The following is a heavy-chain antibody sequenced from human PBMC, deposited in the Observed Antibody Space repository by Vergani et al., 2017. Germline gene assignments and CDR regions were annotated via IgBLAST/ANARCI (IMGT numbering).Heavy chain of an antibody. D-gene: IGHD3-10*01. Sequence: EVDLVESGGGLVKPGESLRLSCAASGFSFSDYSMNWVRQSPGKGLEWVSGISGSGVSAYYTDSVKGRFTISRDNSKNMLFLQMNNLRTEDTAIYYCAKQYFVSGNYLFDYWGQGTLVTVSS. J-gene: IGHJ4*02. CDR3: AKQYFVSGNYLFDY. CDR2: ISGSGVSA. V-gene: IGHV3-23*04. CDR1: GFSFSDYS.